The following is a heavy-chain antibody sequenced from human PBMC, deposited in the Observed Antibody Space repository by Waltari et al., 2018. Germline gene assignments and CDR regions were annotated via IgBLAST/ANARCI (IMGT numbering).Heavy chain of an antibody. J-gene: IGHJ4*02. D-gene: IGHD1-26*01. V-gene: IGHV4-59*01. CDR2: INYNGGT. Sequence: QVQLQESGPGLVKPSETLSLTCTVSGDSISNYFWSWIRKPPGKGLELISYINYNGGTNHNPSLNSRVTISLDTSRNQFSLKLTSGTAAYTALNYCARVRSGSYYVFDYWGQGTLVTVSS. CDR3: ARVRSGSYYVFDY. CDR1: GDSISNYF.